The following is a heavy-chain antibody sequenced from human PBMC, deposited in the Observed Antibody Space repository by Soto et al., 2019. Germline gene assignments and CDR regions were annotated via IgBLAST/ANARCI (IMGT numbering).Heavy chain of an antibody. CDR1: GYSFTNYG. CDR2: ISAYNGNT. Sequence: QARLMQSGVEVKKPGASVRVSCKASGYSFTNYGITWVRQAPGQGFEWMGWISAYNGNTNYAQKFQGRVTLTTDASTSTAYLELRSLRSDDTAVYYCARDRGVAPPVAGNTHYYYYMDVWGKGTTVTVSS. V-gene: IGHV1-18*01. D-gene: IGHD6-19*01. CDR3: ARDRGVAPPVAGNTHYYYYMDV. J-gene: IGHJ6*03.